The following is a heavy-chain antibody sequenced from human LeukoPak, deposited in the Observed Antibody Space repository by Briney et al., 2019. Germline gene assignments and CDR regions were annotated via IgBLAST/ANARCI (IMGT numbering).Heavy chain of an antibody. Sequence: SETLSLTCAVYGGSFSDYSWTWIRQPPGKGLEWIGEINHSGGTNYNPSLKSRVTISVDTSKNQFSLKLSSVTAADTAVYYCARLREVVPATADVWGQGTTVTVSS. CDR2: INHSGGT. J-gene: IGHJ6*02. CDR3: ARLREVVPATADV. V-gene: IGHV4-34*01. CDR1: GGSFSDYS. D-gene: IGHD2-2*01.